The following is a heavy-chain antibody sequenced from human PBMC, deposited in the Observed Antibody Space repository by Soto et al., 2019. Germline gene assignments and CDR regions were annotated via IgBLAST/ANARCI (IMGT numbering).Heavy chain of an antibody. CDR2: ISSDGSVA. J-gene: IGHJ3*02. CDR1: GFTFSNHW. Sequence: PGGSLRLSCAASGFTFSNHWIHWVRQAPGKGLVWVSRISSDGSVASYADSVKGRFTIFRDNARNTLYLQMNSLRAEDTAVYFCASAVANTRNGLDIWGQGTMVTVSS. D-gene: IGHD5-12*01. CDR3: ASAVANTRNGLDI. V-gene: IGHV3-74*01.